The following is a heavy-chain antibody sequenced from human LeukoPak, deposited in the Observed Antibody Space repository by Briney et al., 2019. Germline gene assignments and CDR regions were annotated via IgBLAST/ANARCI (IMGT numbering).Heavy chain of an antibody. CDR2: INHSGST. D-gene: IGHD2-2*01. CDR1: GGSFSGYY. CDR3: AREGSSTSFDY. Sequence: SETLSLTCAVYGGSFSGYYWSWIRQPPGKGLEWIGEINHSGSTNYNPSLKSRVTISVDTSKNQFSLKLSSVTAADTAVYYCAREGSSTSFDYWGQGTLVTVSS. J-gene: IGHJ4*02. V-gene: IGHV4-34*01.